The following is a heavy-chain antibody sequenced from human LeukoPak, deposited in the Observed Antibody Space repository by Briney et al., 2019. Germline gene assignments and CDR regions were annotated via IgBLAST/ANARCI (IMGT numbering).Heavy chain of an antibody. Sequence: GGSLRLSCAASGFTLSTYWMHWVRQAPGKGLEWVSYISGSSDAIYYADSVKGRFTISRDNAKNSLYLQMNSLRDEDTAVYYCARYFGDPQGMDVWGQGTTVTVSS. D-gene: IGHD3-10*01. CDR2: ISGSSDAI. CDR1: GFTLSTYW. CDR3: ARYFGDPQGMDV. J-gene: IGHJ6*02. V-gene: IGHV3-48*02.